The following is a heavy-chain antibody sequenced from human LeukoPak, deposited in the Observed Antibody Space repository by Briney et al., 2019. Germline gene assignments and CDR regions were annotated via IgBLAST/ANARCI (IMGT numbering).Heavy chain of an antibody. CDR3: ARAQGYSSGYYDY. CDR2: ISSSSSYI. D-gene: IGHD6-19*01. J-gene: IGHJ4*02. Sequence: PGGSLRLSCAASGFTFSSYSMNWVRQAPGKGLEWVSSISSSSSYIYYADSVKGRFTISRDNAKNSLYLQMNSLRAEDTAVYYCARAQGYSSGYYDYWGQGTLVTVSS. V-gene: IGHV3-21*01. CDR1: GFTFSSYS.